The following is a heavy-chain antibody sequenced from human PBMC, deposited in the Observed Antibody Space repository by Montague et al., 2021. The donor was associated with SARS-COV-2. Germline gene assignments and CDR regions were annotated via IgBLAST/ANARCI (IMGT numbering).Heavy chain of an antibody. J-gene: IGHJ4*02. CDR3: AGMVSPDGVLFGELPDGYYFDN. CDR2: INHSGST. V-gene: IGHV4-34*01. CDR1: GGSFSGYY. Sequence: SETLSLTCAVYGGSFSGYYWSWIRQPPGKGLEWIGEINHSGSTNYNPSLKSRVTLSVDASKNQFSLKLTSVTAADTALYYCAGMVSPDGVLFGELPDGYYFDNWGQGTLVTVSS. D-gene: IGHD3-10*02.